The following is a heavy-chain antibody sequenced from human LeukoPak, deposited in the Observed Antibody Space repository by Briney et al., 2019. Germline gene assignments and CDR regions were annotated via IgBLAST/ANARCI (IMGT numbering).Heavy chain of an antibody. V-gene: IGHV1-69*13. CDR2: IIPIFGTA. CDR3: ARDNKDNRSGSGSYYY. CDR1: GYTFTGYY. J-gene: IGHJ4*02. D-gene: IGHD3-10*01. Sequence: ASVKVSCKASGYTFTGYYMHWVRQAPGQGLEWMGGIIPIFGTANYAQKFQGRVTITADESTSTAYMELSSLRSEDTAVYYCARDNKDNRSGSGSYYYWGQGTLVTVSS.